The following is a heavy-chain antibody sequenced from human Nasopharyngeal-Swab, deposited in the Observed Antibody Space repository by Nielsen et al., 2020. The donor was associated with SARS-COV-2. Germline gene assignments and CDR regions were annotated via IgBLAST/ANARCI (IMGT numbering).Heavy chain of an antibody. CDR2: IKSDGSGA. CDR3: ARDGYSSSSSYYYYYGMDV. J-gene: IGHJ6*02. D-gene: IGHD6-6*01. V-gene: IGHV3-74*01. Sequence: VRQAPGKGLVWVSRIKSDGSGASYADSVKGRFTISRDNAKNSLYLQMNSLRAEDTAVYYCARDGYSSSSSYYYYYGMDVWGQGTTVTVSS.